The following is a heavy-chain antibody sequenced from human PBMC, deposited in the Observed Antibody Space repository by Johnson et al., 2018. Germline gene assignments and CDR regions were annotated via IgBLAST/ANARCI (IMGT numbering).Heavy chain of an antibody. CDR1: GGTFSTYA. CDR2: IVPIFHRP. D-gene: IGHD3-22*01. J-gene: IGHJ3*02. Sequence: QVQLVQSGAEVKRPGSSVRVSCRASGGTFSTYAISWVRQAPGQGLEWMGGIVPIFHRPDYAQNFQGRVSITADASTNTVHLELSTLRSADTAVYYCARGHDSGSYRLGNAFDIWGQGTLVTVSS. V-gene: IGHV1-69*01. CDR3: ARGHDSGSYRLGNAFDI.